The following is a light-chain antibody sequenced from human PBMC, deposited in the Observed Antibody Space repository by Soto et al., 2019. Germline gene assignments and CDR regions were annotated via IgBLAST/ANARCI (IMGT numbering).Light chain of an antibody. CDR2: GAS. V-gene: IGKV3-15*01. J-gene: IGKJ1*01. Sequence: EIVMTQSPATLSVSPGERATLSCRASQSGSSNLAWYQQKPGQAPMLLIYGASTRATGIPARFSGSGSGTDFTLTISSLQSEDFAVYYCQQYNAWPRTFGQGTKVEIK. CDR3: QQYNAWPRT. CDR1: QSGSSN.